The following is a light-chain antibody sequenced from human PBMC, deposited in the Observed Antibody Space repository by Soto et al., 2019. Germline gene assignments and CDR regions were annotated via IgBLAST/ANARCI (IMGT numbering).Light chain of an antibody. Sequence: DIQMTQSPSSLSASVGDRVTITCRASQGISHYLAWFQQKPGKVPKLLIYAASTLQSGVPSRFSGSGSGTDFTLTISSLEPEDVATYYCQKYNSVPLIFGGGTKVEVK. V-gene: IGKV1-27*01. CDR3: QKYNSVPLI. CDR2: AAS. J-gene: IGKJ4*01. CDR1: QGISHY.